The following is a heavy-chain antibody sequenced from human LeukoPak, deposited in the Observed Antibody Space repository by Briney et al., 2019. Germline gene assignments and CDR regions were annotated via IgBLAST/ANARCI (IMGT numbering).Heavy chain of an antibody. J-gene: IGHJ5*02. CDR3: ARSHRLRLPEVWIDP. V-gene: IGHV3-11*01. CDR2: ISSSGSTI. D-gene: IGHD5-12*01. CDR1: GFTFSDYY. Sequence: PGGSLRLSCAASGFTFSDYYMSWIRQAPGKGLEWVSYISSSGSTIYYADSVKGRFTISRDNAKNSLYLQMNSLRAEDTAVYYCARSHRLRLPEVWIDPWGQGTLVTVSS.